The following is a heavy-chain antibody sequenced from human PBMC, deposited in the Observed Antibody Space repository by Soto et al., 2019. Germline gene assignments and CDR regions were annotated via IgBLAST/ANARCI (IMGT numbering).Heavy chain of an antibody. CDR3: ARQGELPKNYYYGMDV. Sequence: QLQLQESGPGLVKPSETLSLTCTVSGGSISSSSYYWGWIRQPPGKGLEWIGSIYYSGSTYYNPSLKSRVTISVDTSKNQFSLKLSSVTAADTAVYYCARQGELPKNYYYGMDVWGQGTTVTVSS. CDR2: IYYSGST. CDR1: GGSISSSSYY. V-gene: IGHV4-39*01. J-gene: IGHJ6*02. D-gene: IGHD1-7*01.